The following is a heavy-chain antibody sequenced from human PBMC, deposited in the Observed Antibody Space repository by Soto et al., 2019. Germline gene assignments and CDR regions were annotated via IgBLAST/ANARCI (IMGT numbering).Heavy chain of an antibody. J-gene: IGHJ6*02. Sequence: EVQLVETGGGLIQPGGSLRLSCEASGFTVSSNYMSWVRQAPGKGLEWVSVIYSGGSTYYADSVRGRFTISRDNSKNTLYLQMTSLRAEDTAVYYCARDPPATRHGMDVWGQGTTVTVSS. CDR3: ARDPPATRHGMDV. V-gene: IGHV3-53*02. CDR2: IYSGGST. CDR1: GFTVSSNY.